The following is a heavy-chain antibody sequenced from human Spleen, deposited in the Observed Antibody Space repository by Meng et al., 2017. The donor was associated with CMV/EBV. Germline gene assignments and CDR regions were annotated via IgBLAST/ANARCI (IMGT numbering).Heavy chain of an antibody. CDR2: IYPGDSDT. CDR3: AKAVAGTGALDY. V-gene: IGHV5-51*01. Sequence: GESLKISCKGSGYSFTTFWIAWVRQMPGKGLEWMGIIYPGDSDTRYSPSFQGQVTISADKSITTAYLQWSSLKASDIAMYYCAKAVAGTGALDYWGQGTLVTVSS. J-gene: IGHJ4*02. D-gene: IGHD6-19*01. CDR1: GYSFTTFW.